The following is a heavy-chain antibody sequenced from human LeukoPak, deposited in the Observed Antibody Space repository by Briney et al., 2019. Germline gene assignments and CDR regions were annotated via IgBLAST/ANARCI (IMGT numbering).Heavy chain of an antibody. CDR1: TFSNYG. CDR3: ARELNCSSTSCYGDDAFDS. Sequence: GGSLRLSCEFTFSNYGIHWVRQAPGQGLEWGAVISYDGSNKYYADSVKGRFTISSDNAKNSLYLQMSSLRAEDTAVYYCARELNCSSTSCYGDDAFDSWGQGTMVTVSS. D-gene: IGHD2-2*01. V-gene: IGHV3-33*05. CDR2: ISYDGSNK. J-gene: IGHJ3*02.